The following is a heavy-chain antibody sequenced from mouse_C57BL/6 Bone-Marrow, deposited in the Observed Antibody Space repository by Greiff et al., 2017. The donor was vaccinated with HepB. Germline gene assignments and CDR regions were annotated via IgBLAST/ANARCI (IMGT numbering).Heavy chain of an antibody. CDR1: GYTFTSYW. J-gene: IGHJ4*01. D-gene: IGHD2-5*01. V-gene: IGHV1-59*01. CDR3: ARWSKYYAMDY. Sequence: QVQLQQPGAELVRPGTSVKLSCKASGYTFTSYWMHWVKQRPGQGLEWIGVIDPSDSYTNYNQKFKGKATLTVDTSSSTAYMQLSSLTSEDSAVYYCARWSKYYAMDYWGQGTSVTVSS. CDR2: IDPSDSYT.